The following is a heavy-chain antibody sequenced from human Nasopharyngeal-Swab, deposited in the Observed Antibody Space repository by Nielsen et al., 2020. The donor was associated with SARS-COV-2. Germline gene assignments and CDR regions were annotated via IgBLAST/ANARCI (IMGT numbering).Heavy chain of an antibody. J-gene: IGHJ4*02. V-gene: IGHV4-31*03. Sequence: SETLSLTCTVSGGSISSGGYYWSWIRQHPGKGLEWIGYIYYSGSTYYNPSLKSRVTISVDTSKNQFSLKLNSVTAADTAVYYCARDLGNIVGATRDYWGQGTLVTVSS. CDR2: IYYSGST. CDR3: ARDLGNIVGATRDY. CDR1: GGSISSGGYY. D-gene: IGHD1-26*01.